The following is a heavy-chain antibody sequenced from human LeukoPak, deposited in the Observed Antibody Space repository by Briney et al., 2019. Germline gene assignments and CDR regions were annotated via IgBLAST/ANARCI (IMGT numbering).Heavy chain of an antibody. D-gene: IGHD3-16*02. CDR3: ARDGERGELSLYMDY. Sequence: PSETLSLTCTVSGYSISSGYYWGWIRQPPGKGLEWVSSISSSSTYIYYADSVKGRFTISRDNAKNSLYLQMNSLRAEDTAEYYCARDGERGELSLYMDYWGQGTLVTVSS. CDR2: ISSSSTYI. CDR1: GYSISSGYY. J-gene: IGHJ4*02. V-gene: IGHV3-21*01.